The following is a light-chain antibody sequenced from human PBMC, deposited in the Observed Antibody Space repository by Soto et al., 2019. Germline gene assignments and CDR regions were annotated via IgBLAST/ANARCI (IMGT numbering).Light chain of an antibody. CDR2: DVS. Sequence: SVLPQPASVSGSPGQSITISCTGTSSDVGAYNYVSWYQQHPGKAPKLMIYDVSNRPSGVSSRFSGSKSGNTASLTFSGLQAEDEADYYCSSYTTSSIYVFGTGTKVTVL. CDR3: SSYTTSSIYV. J-gene: IGLJ1*01. V-gene: IGLV2-14*01. CDR1: SSDVGAYNY.